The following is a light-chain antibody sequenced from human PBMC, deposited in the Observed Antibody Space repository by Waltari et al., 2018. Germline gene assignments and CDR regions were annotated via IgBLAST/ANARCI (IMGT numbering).Light chain of an antibody. V-gene: IGLV3-25*03. CDR3: QSADNSGSVV. CDR2: KDS. Sequence: SFELTQPPSLSVSPGQTARITCSGDALSKQYAHWHQQRPGLAPVLVIYKDSERASGIPERFSGSSSGTTVTLTISGVQAEDEADYYCQSADNSGSVVFGGGTKLTVL. J-gene: IGLJ2*01. CDR1: ALSKQY.